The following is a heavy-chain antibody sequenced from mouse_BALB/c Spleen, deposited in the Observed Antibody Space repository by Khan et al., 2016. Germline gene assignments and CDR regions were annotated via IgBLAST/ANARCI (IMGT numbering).Heavy chain of an antibody. CDR2: IRYSGST. CDR3: SRSSNYGNSPAWFAY. Sequence: EVQLQESGPGLVKPSQSLSLTCTVTGYSITSDYAWNWIRQFPGNKLEWMGYIRYSGSTRYNPSLKGRISITRDTSKNQFFLQLNSVATEDTATYYCSRSSNYGNSPAWFAYWGQGTLVTVSA. D-gene: IGHD1-1*01. V-gene: IGHV3-2*02. CDR1: GYSITSDYA. J-gene: IGHJ3*01.